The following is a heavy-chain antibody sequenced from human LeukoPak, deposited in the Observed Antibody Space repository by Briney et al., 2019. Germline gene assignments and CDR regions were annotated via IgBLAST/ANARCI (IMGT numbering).Heavy chain of an antibody. D-gene: IGHD6-19*01. J-gene: IGHJ4*02. Sequence: GGSLRLSCAASGFTFSSYAMSWVRQAPGKGLEWVAMIWYNGKNKRYADSVKGRFTISRDNSKNTLDLQMNSLRADDTAVYYCVRDPSNSGWAFDYWGQGTLVTVSS. CDR2: IWYNGKNK. CDR3: VRDPSNSGWAFDY. CDR1: GFTFSSYA. V-gene: IGHV3-33*08.